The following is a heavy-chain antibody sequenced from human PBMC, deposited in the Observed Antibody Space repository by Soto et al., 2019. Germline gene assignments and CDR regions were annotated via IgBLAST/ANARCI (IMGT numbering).Heavy chain of an antibody. D-gene: IGHD2-2*01. CDR1: GGSISSSSYS. CDR3: GRQPGHCGSTTCFGYYSVDV. V-gene: IGHV4-39*01. J-gene: IGHJ6*02. CDR2: IYYSGST. Sequence: QLQLQESGPRLVKPSETLSLTCSVSGGSISSSSYSWGWIRQPPGKGLEWIGTIYYSGSTHYNPSIAGGFAISADTPNNQLSRRLSSVTAADTAVYYCGRQPGHCGSTTCFGYYSVDVWGQGTTVTVS.